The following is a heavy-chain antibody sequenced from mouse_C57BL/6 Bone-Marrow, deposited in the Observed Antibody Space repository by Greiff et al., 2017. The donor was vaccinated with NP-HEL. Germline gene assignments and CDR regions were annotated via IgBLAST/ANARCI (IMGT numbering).Heavy chain of an antibody. CDR1: GYTFTDYY. D-gene: IGHD2-2*01. CDR3: ARGGDDSPPYAMDD. Sequence: EVQLQQSGPELVKPGASVKMSCKASGYTFTDYYMHWVKQSHGKSLEWIGVINPYNGGTSYNQKFKGKATLTVDKSSSTAYMELNSLTSEDSAVYCRARGGDDSPPYAMDDWGQGTSVTVSS. J-gene: IGHJ4*01. CDR2: INPYNGGT. V-gene: IGHV1-19*01.